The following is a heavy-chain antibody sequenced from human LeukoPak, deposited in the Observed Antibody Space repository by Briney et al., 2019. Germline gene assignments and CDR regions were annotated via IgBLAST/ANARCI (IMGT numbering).Heavy chain of an antibody. CDR2: IKQDGSEK. CDR3: AREHYDFWSGYYGY. Sequence: PGGSLRLSCAASGFTFSSYWMGWVRQAPGKGLEWVANIKQDGSEKYYVDSVKGRFTISRDNAKNSLYQQMNSLRAEDTAVYYCAREHYDFWSGYYGYWGQGTLVTVSS. D-gene: IGHD3-3*01. CDR1: GFTFSSYW. V-gene: IGHV3-7*01. J-gene: IGHJ4*02.